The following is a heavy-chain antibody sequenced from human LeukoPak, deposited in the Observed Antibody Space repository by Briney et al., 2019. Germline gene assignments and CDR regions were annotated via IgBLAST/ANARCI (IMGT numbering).Heavy chain of an antibody. D-gene: IGHD6-25*01. V-gene: IGHV3-30*03. J-gene: IGHJ6*02. Sequence: PGGSLRLSCAASGFTFSSYSMNWVRQAPGKGLEWVAVISYDGSNKYYADSVKGRFTISRDNSKNTLYLQMNSLRAEDTAVYYCARDTARYYYYYGMDVWGQGTTVTVSS. CDR3: ARDTARYYYYYGMDV. CDR1: GFTFSSYS. CDR2: ISYDGSNK.